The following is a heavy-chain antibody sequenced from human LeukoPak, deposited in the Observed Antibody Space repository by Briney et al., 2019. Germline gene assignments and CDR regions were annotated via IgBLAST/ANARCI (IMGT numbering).Heavy chain of an antibody. V-gene: IGHV4-4*07. CDR2: IFTSGST. D-gene: IGHD3-10*01. J-gene: IGHJ4*02. CDR3: ARDLFRGAFDY. Sequence: ASETLSLTCTVSGGSVSSYYWSWIRQPAGKGLEGIGRIFTSGSTNYNPSLKSRVTMSVDTSKNQFSLKLSSVTAADTAVYYCARDLFRGAFDYWGQGTLVTVSS. CDR1: GGSVSSYY.